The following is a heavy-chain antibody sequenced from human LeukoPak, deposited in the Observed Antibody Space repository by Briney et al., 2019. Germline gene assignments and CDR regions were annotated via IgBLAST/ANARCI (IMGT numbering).Heavy chain of an antibody. V-gene: IGHV4-34*01. CDR3: ARDYDFWSGYYDY. CDR1: GGSFSGYY. D-gene: IGHD3-3*01. CDR2: INHSGST. Sequence: SETLSLTCAVYGGSFSGYYWSWIRQPPGKGLEWIGEINHSGSTNYNPSLKSRVAISVDTSKNQFSLKLSSVTAADTAVYYCARDYDFWSGYYDYWGQGTLVTVSS. J-gene: IGHJ4*02.